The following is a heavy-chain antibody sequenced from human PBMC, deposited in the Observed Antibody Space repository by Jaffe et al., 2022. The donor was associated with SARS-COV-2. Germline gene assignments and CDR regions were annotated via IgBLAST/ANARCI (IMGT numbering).Heavy chain of an antibody. CDR3: ARELDYYDSSGYQKAFDI. Sequence: QVQLVQSGAEVKKPGASVKVSCKASGYTFTGYYMHWVRQAPGQGLEWMGWINPNSGGTNYAQKFQGRVTMTRDTSISTAYMELSRLRSDDTAVYYCARELDYYDSSGYQKAFDIWGQGTMVTVSS. V-gene: IGHV1-2*02. CDR2: INPNSGGT. D-gene: IGHD3-22*01. CDR1: GYTFTGYY. J-gene: IGHJ3*02.